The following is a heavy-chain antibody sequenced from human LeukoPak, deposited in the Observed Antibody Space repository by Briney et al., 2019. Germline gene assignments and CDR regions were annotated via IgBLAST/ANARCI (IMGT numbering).Heavy chain of an antibody. CDR2: VEYSGST. V-gene: IGHV4-39*01. Sequence: PSVTLSLTCTVSGGSISSSSYYWGWIRQPPGKGLEWIGRVEYSGSTYYNPSLKSRVTISVDTSKNQFSLKLSSVTAADTAVYYCARHTRPGYSGYENVFDIWGQGTMVTV. CDR1: GGSISSSSYY. J-gene: IGHJ3*02. D-gene: IGHD5-12*01. CDR3: ARHTRPGYSGYENVFDI.